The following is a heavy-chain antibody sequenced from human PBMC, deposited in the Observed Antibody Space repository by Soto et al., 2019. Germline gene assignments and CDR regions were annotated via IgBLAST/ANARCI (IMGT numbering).Heavy chain of an antibody. Sequence: SVKVSCKASGFTFTSSAVQWVRQARGQRLEWIGWIVVGSGNTNYAQKFQERVTITRDMSTSTAYMGLSSLRSEDTAVYYCAALSGSYFRDAFDIWGQGTMVTVSS. CDR3: AALSGSYFRDAFDI. J-gene: IGHJ3*02. CDR2: IVVGSGNT. D-gene: IGHD1-26*01. CDR1: GFTFTSSA. V-gene: IGHV1-58*01.